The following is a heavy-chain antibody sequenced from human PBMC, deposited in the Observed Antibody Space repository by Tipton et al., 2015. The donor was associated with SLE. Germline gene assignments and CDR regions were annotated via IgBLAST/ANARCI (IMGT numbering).Heavy chain of an antibody. J-gene: IGHJ4*02. CDR1: GASFSGNY. CDR2: INHDGST. CDR3: ARIPDISGWPFDY. V-gene: IGHV4-34*01. D-gene: IGHD6-19*01. Sequence: TLSLTCAVYGASFSGNYWSWFRQPPGKGLEWIGEINHDGSTNYNPSLESRVAISVDTSKNQISLKVTSVTAADTAVYYCARIPDISGWPFDYWGQGTLVTVSS.